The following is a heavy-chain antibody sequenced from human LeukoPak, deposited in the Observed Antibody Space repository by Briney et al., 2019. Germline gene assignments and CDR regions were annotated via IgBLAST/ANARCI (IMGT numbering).Heavy chain of an antibody. CDR3: ARDSLDYYDSSGYYDY. J-gene: IGHJ4*02. V-gene: IGHV1-2*02. Sequence: ASVKVSCKASGYTFTGYYMHWVRQAPGQGLEWMGWINPNSGGTNYAQKFQGRVTMTRDTSISTAYMELSRLRSDDTAVYYCARDSLDYYDSSGYYDYWGQGTLVTVSS. CDR2: INPNSGGT. CDR1: GYTFTGYY. D-gene: IGHD3-22*01.